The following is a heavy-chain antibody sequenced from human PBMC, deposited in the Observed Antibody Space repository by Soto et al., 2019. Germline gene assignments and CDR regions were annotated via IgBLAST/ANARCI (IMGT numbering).Heavy chain of an antibody. CDR2: IIPLSGTA. V-gene: IGHV1-69*01. Sequence: QVQLVQSGAEVKKPGSSVKVSCKASGGTFSNYAISWVRQAPGQGLEWMGGIIPLSGTANYAQKFQGRVTITADDSTSTAYRELSSLRSEDTAVYYCASDYAVADTYYYGMDVWGQGTTVTVSS. CDR1: GGTFSNYA. CDR3: ASDYAVADTYYYGMDV. J-gene: IGHJ6*02. D-gene: IGHD6-19*01.